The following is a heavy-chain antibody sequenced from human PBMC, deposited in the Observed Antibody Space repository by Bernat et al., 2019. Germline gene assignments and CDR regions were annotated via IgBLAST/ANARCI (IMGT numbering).Heavy chain of an antibody. CDR3: TTERGYSGYGD. Sequence: EVQLVESGGGLVKPGGSLRLSCAASGFTFSHAWMRWVRQSPGKGLEWVGRIKSKTDGGTTDYAAPVKGRFTISRDDSKNTLYLQMNSLKTEDTAVYYCTTERGYSGYGDWGQGTLVTVSS. D-gene: IGHD5-12*01. CDR1: GFTFSHAW. CDR2: IKSKTDGGTT. V-gene: IGHV3-15*01. J-gene: IGHJ4*02.